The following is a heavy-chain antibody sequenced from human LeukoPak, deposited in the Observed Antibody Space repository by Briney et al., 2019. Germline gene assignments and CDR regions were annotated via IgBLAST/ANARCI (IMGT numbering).Heavy chain of an antibody. D-gene: IGHD6-6*01. V-gene: IGHV3-7*01. J-gene: IGHJ4*02. CDR1: GFTFSTYW. CDR3: ARINSSSSPHFDY. Sequence: PGGSLRLSCAASGFTFSTYWMTWVRQAPGKGLEWVANINQDGSEKSYVDSVKGRFTISRDNAKNSLFLQMNSLRAEDTAVYYCARINSSSSPHFDYWGQGTLVTVSS. CDR2: INQDGSEK.